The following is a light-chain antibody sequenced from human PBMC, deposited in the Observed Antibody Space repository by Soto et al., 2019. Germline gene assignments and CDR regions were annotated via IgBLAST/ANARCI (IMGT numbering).Light chain of an antibody. Sequence: EIVLTQSPGTLSLSPGERATLSCRASQSVSSSYLAWYQQKPGQAPRLLIYGASSRATGIPDRFSCSGSGTDFPLTISRLEPEDFAVYYCQQYGSSRWTIGQEPKLEIK. CDR2: GAS. J-gene: IGKJ1*01. V-gene: IGKV3-20*01. CDR3: QQYGSSRWT. CDR1: QSVSSSY.